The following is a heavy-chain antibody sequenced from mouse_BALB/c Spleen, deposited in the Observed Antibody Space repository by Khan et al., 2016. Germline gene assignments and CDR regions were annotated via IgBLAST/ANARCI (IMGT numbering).Heavy chain of an antibody. J-gene: IGHJ3*01. CDR3: ARWDYDAGFAY. V-gene: IGHV14-3*02. Sequence: VQLQQPGAELVKPGASVKLSCTASGFNIKDTYMHWVKQRPEQGLEWIGRIDPANGNTKYDPKFQGKATITADTSSNTAYLQLSSLTSEDTAVYYCARWDYDAGFAYWGQGTLVTVSA. CDR2: IDPANGNT. CDR1: GFNIKDTY. D-gene: IGHD2-4*01.